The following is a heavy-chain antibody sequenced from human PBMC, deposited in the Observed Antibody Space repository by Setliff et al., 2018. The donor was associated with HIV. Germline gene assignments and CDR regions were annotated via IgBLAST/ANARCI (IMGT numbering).Heavy chain of an antibody. Sequence: SETLSLTCTVSGASISSGFYYWSWVRQPAGEGLEWIGHTHTSGNPSYNPSLKSRVTISVDASKNQFSLKLSSVTAADTAVYYCAREQQLALDYWGQGTLVTVSS. CDR1: GASISSGFYY. V-gene: IGHV4-61*09. D-gene: IGHD6-13*01. CDR3: AREQQLALDY. CDR2: THTSGNP. J-gene: IGHJ4*02.